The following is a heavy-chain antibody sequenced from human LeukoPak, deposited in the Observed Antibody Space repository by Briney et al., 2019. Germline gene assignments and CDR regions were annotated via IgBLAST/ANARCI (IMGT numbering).Heavy chain of an antibody. CDR2: ISYDGSNK. V-gene: IGHV3-30-3*01. CDR1: GFTFSNAW. J-gene: IGHJ1*01. D-gene: IGHD1-26*01. CDR3: ARGGEWELLPAYFQH. Sequence: PGGSLRLSCAASGFTFSNAWMSWVRQAPGKGLEWVAVISYDGSNKYYADSVKGRFTISRDNSKNTLYLQMNSLRAEDTAVYYCARGGEWELLPAYFQHWGQGTLVTVSS.